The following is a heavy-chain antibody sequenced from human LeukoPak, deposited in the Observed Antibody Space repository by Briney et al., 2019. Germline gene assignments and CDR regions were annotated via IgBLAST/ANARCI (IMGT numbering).Heavy chain of an antibody. V-gene: IGHV3-23*01. CDR2: ISGSGATT. Sequence: PGGSLRFSCRVSGFTFISHAMSWVRQAPGKGLEWVSGISGSGATTYYAESVKGRFTISRDNSKYTLYVQMNSLRAEDTAVYYCARDDPVSRGSWFFQHWGQGTLVTVSS. D-gene: IGHD6-13*01. CDR1: GFTFISHA. CDR3: ARDDPVSRGSWFFQH. J-gene: IGHJ1*01.